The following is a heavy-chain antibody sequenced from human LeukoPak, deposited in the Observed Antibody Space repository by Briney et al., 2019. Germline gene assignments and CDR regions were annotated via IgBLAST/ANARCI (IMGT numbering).Heavy chain of an antibody. V-gene: IGHV4-34*01. CDR1: GGSFSGYY. D-gene: IGHD2-15*01. Sequence: SETLSLTCAVYGGSFSGYYWSWIRQPPGKGLEWIGEINHSGSTNYNPSLKSRVTISVDTSKNQFSLKLSSVTAADTAVYYCARGRTLDYWGQGTLVTVSS. CDR3: ARGRTLDY. CDR2: INHSGST. J-gene: IGHJ4*02.